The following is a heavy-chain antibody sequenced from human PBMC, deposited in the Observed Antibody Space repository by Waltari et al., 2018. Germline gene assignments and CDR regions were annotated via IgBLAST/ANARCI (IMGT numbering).Heavy chain of an antibody. CDR2: IYYSGST. Sequence: QLQLQESGPGLVKPSETLSLTCTVPGGSISSSSYYWGWIRQPPGKGLEWIGSIYYSGSTYYNPSLKSRVTISVDTSKNQFSLKLSSVTAADTAVYYCARRWQWLFNYWGQGTLVTVSS. CDR1: GGSISSSSYY. D-gene: IGHD6-19*01. CDR3: ARRWQWLFNY. J-gene: IGHJ4*02. V-gene: IGHV4-39*01.